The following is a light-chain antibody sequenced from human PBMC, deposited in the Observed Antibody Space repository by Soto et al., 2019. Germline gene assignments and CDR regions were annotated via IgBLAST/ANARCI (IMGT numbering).Light chain of an antibody. CDR1: QGISNH. V-gene: IGKV1-16*01. J-gene: IGKJ1*01. CDR3: QQCYMGWT. Sequence: DIQMTQSPSAMSASVGDRVTVTCRASQGISNHLLWFQQKPGKAPKLLIYDASTLESGVPSRFSGTGSGTEFTFSITSLQPEDFGTYYCQQCYMGWTFGQGTKVDIK. CDR2: DAS.